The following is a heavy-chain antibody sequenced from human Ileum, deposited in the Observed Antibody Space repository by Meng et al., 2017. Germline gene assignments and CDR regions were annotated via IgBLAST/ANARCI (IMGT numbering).Heavy chain of an antibody. Sequence: QVPPHEPGPGPVRPYKTLSLTCIFPGSFIRSNVYSWSWIRQHPGKGLEWLGYMYYSGSTYYNPSINTPITISLDTSKNQFSLRLDSVTAADTAVYFCARNDLAFWYFDLWGRGTLVTVSS. V-gene: IGHV4-31*01. D-gene: IGHD3-3*01. CDR3: ARNDLAFWYFDL. CDR1: GSFIRSNVYS. CDR2: MYYSGST. J-gene: IGHJ2*01.